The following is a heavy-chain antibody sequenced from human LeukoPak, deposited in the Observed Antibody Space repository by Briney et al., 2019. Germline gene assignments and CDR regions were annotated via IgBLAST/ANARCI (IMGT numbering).Heavy chain of an antibody. D-gene: IGHD6-6*01. J-gene: IGHJ4*02. V-gene: IGHV3-30*03. CDR1: GFTFSSYG. CDR2: MSFDGSRK. Sequence: PGRSLRLSCAASGFTFSSYGMHLVRQAPGKGLEWVAVMSFDGSRKFYADSVKGRFIISRDNSNNTLYLQVNNLRAEDTAVYFCARDQSLSLRPLYYFDSWGQGTLVTVSS. CDR3: ARDQSLSLRPLYYFDS.